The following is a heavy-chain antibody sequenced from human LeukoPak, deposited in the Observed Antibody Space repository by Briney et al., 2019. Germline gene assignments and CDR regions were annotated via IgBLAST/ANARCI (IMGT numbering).Heavy chain of an antibody. CDR3: ARTSSGHYYFDY. J-gene: IGHJ4*02. CDR1: GGSISSYY. V-gene: IGHV4-59*01. Sequence: SETLSLTCTVSGGSISSYYWGWIRQPPGKGLEWIGYIYYSGSTNYNPSLKSRVTISVDTSKNQFSLKLSSVTAADTAVYYCARTSSGHYYFDYWGQGTLVTVSS. D-gene: IGHD3-22*01. CDR2: IYYSGST.